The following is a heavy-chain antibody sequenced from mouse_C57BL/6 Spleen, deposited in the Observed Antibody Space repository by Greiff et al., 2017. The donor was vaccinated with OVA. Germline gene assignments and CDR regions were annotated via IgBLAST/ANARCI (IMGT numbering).Heavy chain of an antibody. D-gene: IGHD2-1*01. V-gene: IGHV1-80*01. J-gene: IGHJ4*01. CDR3: ARRGYYGNYDAMDY. CDR1: GYAFSSYW. CDR2: IYPGDGDT. Sequence: QVQLQQSGAELVKPGASVKISCKASGYAFSSYWMNWVKQRPGKGLEWIGQIYPGDGDTNYNGKFKGKATLTADKSSSTAYMQLSSLTSEDSAVYFCARRGYYGNYDAMDYWGQGTSVTVSS.